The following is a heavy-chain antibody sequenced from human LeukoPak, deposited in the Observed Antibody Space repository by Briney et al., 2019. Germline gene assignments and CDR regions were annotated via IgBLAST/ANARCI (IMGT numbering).Heavy chain of an antibody. CDR3: ARDYFGIVGATAFDI. Sequence: ASETLSLTCTVSGGSISSYYWSWIRQQPGKGLEWIGYIYYSGSTNYNPSLKSRVTISVDTSKNQFSLKLSSVTAADTAVYYCARDYFGIVGATAFDIWGQGTMVTVSS. J-gene: IGHJ3*02. CDR1: GGSISSYY. V-gene: IGHV4-59*01. CDR2: IYYSGST. D-gene: IGHD1-26*01.